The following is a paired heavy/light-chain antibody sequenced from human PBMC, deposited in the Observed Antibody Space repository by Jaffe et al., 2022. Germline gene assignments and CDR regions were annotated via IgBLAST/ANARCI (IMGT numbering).Heavy chain of an antibody. J-gene: IGHJ4*02. CDR3: AKVSLSSAYDLDY. CDR1: GFTFSSYA. D-gene: IGHD5-12*01. CDR2: ISGSGDST. Sequence: EVQLLESGGGLVQPGGSLRLSCAASGFTFSSYAMSWVRQAPGKGLEWVLSISGSGDSTYYADSVKGRFTISRDNSKNTLYLQMNSLRAEDTAVYYCAKVSLSSAYDLDYWGQGTLVTVSS. V-gene: IGHV3-23*01.
Light chain of an antibody. CDR1: VLAKKY. V-gene: IGLV3-27*01. Sequence: SYELTQPSSVSVSPGQTARITCSGDVLAKKYGRWFQQKPGQAPVLVIYKDNERPSGIPERFSGSSSGTTVTLTINGAHVEDEADYYCYSAADNKVVFGGGTKLTVL. CDR3: YSAADNKVV. J-gene: IGLJ2*01. CDR2: KDN.